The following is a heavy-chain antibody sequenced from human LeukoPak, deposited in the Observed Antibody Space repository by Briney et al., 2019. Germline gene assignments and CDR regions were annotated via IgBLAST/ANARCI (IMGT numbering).Heavy chain of an antibody. D-gene: IGHD1-26*01. CDR3: ARVRSVVGATDAFDI. J-gene: IGHJ3*02. V-gene: IGHV1-46*01. CDR2: INPSGGST. CDR1: GYTFTGYY. Sequence: ASVKVSCKASGYTFTGYYMHWVRQAPGQGLEWMGIINPSGGSTSYAQKFQGRVTMTRDTSTSTVYMELSSLRSEDTAVYYCARVRSVVGATDAFDIWGQGTMVTVSS.